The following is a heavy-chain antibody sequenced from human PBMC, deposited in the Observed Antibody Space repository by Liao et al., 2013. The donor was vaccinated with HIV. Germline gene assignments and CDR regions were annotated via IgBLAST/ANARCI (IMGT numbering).Heavy chain of an antibody. Sequence: QLHLQESGPGLAKPSETLSLTCSVSGGSVSGGAHLWGWIRQSPGKGLEWIGHVYHGGSTYYTPSLRVGVSILVDPSKNDVSLTLKSVTAADTAVYFVTTAFKVGESLYNWGRGNRWSPSP. CDR3: TTAFKVGESLYN. D-gene: IGHD3-10*01. CDR2: VYHGGST. V-gene: IGHV4-39*07. J-gene: IGHJ4*03. CDR1: GGSVSGGAHL.